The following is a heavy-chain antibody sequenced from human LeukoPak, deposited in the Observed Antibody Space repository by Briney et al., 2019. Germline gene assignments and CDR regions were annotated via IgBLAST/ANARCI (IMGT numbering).Heavy chain of an antibody. J-gene: IGHJ4*02. D-gene: IGHD6-19*01. Sequence: GGSLRLSCAASGFIFSSYSMNWVRQAPGKGLEWVSSISSSSSYIYYADSVKGRFTISRDNAKNSLYLQMNSLRAEDTAVYYCARDIAVAGRNFDYWGQGTLVTVSS. V-gene: IGHV3-21*01. CDR3: ARDIAVAGRNFDY. CDR2: ISSSSSYI. CDR1: GFIFSSYS.